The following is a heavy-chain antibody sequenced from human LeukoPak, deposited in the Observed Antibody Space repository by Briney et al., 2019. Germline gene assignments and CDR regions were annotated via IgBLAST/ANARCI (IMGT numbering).Heavy chain of an antibody. CDR3: ARGGSSWYNYYYYYMDV. D-gene: IGHD6-13*01. V-gene: IGHV4-59*01. CDR2: INYSGST. CDR1: GGSISSYY. J-gene: IGHJ6*03. Sequence: SETLSLTCTVSGGSISSYYWSWIRQPPGKGLEWIGYINYSGSTNYNPALKSRVTISVETSKNQFSLKLSSVTAADTAVYYCARGGSSWYNYYYYYMDVWGKGTTDTVSS.